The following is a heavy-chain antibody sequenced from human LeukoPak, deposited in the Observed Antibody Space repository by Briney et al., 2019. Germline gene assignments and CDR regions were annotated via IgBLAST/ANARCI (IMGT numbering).Heavy chain of an antibody. J-gene: IGHJ4*02. V-gene: IGHV3-23*01. CDR2: ISGGGGST. CDR1: GFTFTSYS. CDR3: AKGHLSSSSIFEY. D-gene: IGHD6-6*01. Sequence: GGSLRLSCAASGFTFTSYSMNWVRQAPGKGLEWVSTISGGGGSTYYADSVKGRFTISRDNSKNTLYLQVNSLRAEDTAVYYCAKGHLSSSSIFEYWGQGTLVTVSS.